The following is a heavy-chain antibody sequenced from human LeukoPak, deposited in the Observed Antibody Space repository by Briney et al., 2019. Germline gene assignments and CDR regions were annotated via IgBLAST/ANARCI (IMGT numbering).Heavy chain of an antibody. Sequence: PSETLSLTCTVSGGSFSTYYWNWIRQPPGKGLEWIGYINYSGSTNYNPSLKSRLTISVDTSNNQFSLKLSSVTAADTAVYYCASTSGYCSGGNCYSAFDYWGQGTLVTVSS. CDR3: ASTSGYCSGGNCYSAFDY. V-gene: IGHV4-59*01. J-gene: IGHJ4*02. CDR1: GGSFSTYY. CDR2: INYSGST. D-gene: IGHD2-15*01.